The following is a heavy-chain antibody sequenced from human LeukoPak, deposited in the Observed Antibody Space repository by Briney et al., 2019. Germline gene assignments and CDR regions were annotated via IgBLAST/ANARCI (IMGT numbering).Heavy chain of an antibody. D-gene: IGHD3-10*01. Sequence: GGSLRLSCAASGFTLSSYWMSWVRQAPGKGLEWVSSISSSGGHTFYSDSVKGRFTISRDNAKNSLYLQMNSLRAEDTAIYYCASPRMIRGTITTPFDYWGQGILVTVSS. CDR3: ASPRMIRGTITTPFDY. CDR1: GFTLSSYW. J-gene: IGHJ4*02. CDR2: ISSSGGHT. V-gene: IGHV3-21*01.